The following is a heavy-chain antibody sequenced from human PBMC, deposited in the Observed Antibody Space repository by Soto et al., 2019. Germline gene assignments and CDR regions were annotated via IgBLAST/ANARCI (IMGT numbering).Heavy chain of an antibody. V-gene: IGHV3-30-3*01. CDR2: ISYDGSNK. Sequence: GGSLRLSCAASGFTFSSYAMHWVRQAPGKGLEWVAVISYDGSNKYYADSVKGRFTISRDNSKNTLYLQMNSLRAEDTAVYYCARGGLGKWELLLSAFDIWGQGTMVTVSS. CDR1: GFTFSSYA. CDR3: ARGGLGKWELLLSAFDI. J-gene: IGHJ3*02. D-gene: IGHD1-26*01.